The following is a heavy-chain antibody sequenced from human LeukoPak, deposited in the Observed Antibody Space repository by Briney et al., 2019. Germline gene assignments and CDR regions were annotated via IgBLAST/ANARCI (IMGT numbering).Heavy chain of an antibody. CDR3: ARDPQYYDILTGFSGEYYFDY. CDR1: GFTFNSYC. V-gene: IGHV3-74*01. CDR2: INNDGSST. D-gene: IGHD3-9*01. J-gene: IGHJ4*02. Sequence: PGGSLRLSCAASGFTFNSYCMHWVRQAPGKGLVWVSRINNDGSSTSYADSVKGRFTISRDNAKNTLYLQMNSLRAEDTAVYYGARDPQYYDILTGFSGEYYFDYWGQGTLVTVSS.